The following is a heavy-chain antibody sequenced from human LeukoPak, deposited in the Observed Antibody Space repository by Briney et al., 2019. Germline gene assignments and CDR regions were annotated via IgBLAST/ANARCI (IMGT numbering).Heavy chain of an antibody. CDR1: GFTFSSYA. CDR3: ARDQIAAALFDY. CDR2: TSYDGSNK. D-gene: IGHD6-13*01. Sequence: GRSLRLSCAASGFTFSSYAMHWVRQAPGKGLEWVAVTSYDGSNKYYADSVKGRFTISRDNSKNTLYLQVNSLRAEDTAVYYCARDQIAAALFDYWGQGTLVTVSS. J-gene: IGHJ4*02. V-gene: IGHV3-30*04.